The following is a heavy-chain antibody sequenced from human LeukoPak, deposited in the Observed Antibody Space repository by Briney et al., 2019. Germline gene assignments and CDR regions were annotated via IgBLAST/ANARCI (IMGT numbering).Heavy chain of an antibody. J-gene: IGHJ4*02. CDR3: ARDRGRSWYLGLSY. CDR2: IKHDGRET. D-gene: IGHD6-13*01. V-gene: IGHV3-7*01. Sequence: GGSLRLSCAASGFTFSSYWMSWVRQAPGKGLEWVADIKHDGRETYYVDSVKGRFTISRDSAKNSLYLQMNSLRAEDTAVYYCARDRGRSWYLGLSYWGQGILVTVSS. CDR1: GFTFSSYW.